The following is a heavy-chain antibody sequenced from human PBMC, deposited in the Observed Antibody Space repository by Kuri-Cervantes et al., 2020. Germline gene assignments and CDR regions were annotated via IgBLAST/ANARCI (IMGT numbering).Heavy chain of an antibody. Sequence: GESLKISCAASGFTFSSYGMHWVRQAPGKGLEWVAVIWYDGSDKYYADSVKGRFTISRDSSKNTLFLQMDSLRADDTAVYYCANRKNWGPFDSWGQGTLVTVSS. CDR1: GFTFSSYG. J-gene: IGHJ5*01. CDR3: ANRKNWGPFDS. D-gene: IGHD7-27*01. V-gene: IGHV3-33*06. CDR2: IWYDGSDK.